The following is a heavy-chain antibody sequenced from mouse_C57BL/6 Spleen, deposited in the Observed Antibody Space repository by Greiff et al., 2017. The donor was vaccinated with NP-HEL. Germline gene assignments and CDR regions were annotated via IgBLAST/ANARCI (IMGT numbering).Heavy chain of an antibody. CDR2: ISSGSSTI. Sequence: EVQVVESGGGLVKPGGSLKLSCAASGFTFSDYGMHWVRQAPEKGLEWVAYISSGSSTIYYADTVKGRFTISRDNAKNTLFLQMTSLRSEDTAMYYCARGFITTVVALYYYAMDYWGQGTSVTVSS. CDR1: GFTFSDYG. CDR3: ARGFITTVVALYYYAMDY. V-gene: IGHV5-17*01. J-gene: IGHJ4*01. D-gene: IGHD1-1*01.